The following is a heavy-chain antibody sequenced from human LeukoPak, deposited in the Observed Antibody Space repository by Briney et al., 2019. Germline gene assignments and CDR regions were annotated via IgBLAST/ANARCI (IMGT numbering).Heavy chain of an antibody. Sequence: ASVKVSCKASGYTFSGYYMHWVRQAPGQGLEWVGWINPNSGGTNYAQKFQGRVTMARDTSISTAYMELSRLRSDDTAVYYCASYCSSTSCYAGFDPWGQGTLVTVSS. J-gene: IGHJ5*02. CDR3: ASYCSSTSCYAGFDP. D-gene: IGHD2-2*01. CDR2: INPNSGGT. CDR1: GYTFSGYY. V-gene: IGHV1-2*02.